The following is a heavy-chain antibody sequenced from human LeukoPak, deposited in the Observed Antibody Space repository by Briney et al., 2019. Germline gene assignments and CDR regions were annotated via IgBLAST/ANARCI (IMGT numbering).Heavy chain of an antibody. CDR3: GREMAHYDF. V-gene: IGHV6-1*01. Sequence: SQTLSLTWALAGDIVSSNIAGWNWIRETPSRGLEWLERRYYRSNLYKDYAGSVKIRKTITPDTSKNQFSLQLNSVTPDDTAVYYCGREMAHYDFWGQGPLVTVSS. D-gene: IGHD1-26*01. CDR2: RYYRSNLYK. J-gene: IGHJ4*02. CDR1: GDIVSSNIAG.